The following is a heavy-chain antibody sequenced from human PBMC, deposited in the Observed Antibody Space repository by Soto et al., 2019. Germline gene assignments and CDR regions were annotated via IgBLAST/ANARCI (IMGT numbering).Heavy chain of an antibody. D-gene: IGHD6-13*01. CDR2: ISGSGDST. V-gene: IGHV3-23*01. CDR1: GFTFSSYA. J-gene: IGHJ4*02. CDR3: ARRGPGTYFDY. Sequence: GGSLRLSCAASGFTFSSYAMHWDRQAPGKGLEWVSVISGSGDSTYYADSVKGRFTISRDNSKNTLYLQMNSLRAEDTAVYYCARRGPGTYFDYWGQGTLVTVS.